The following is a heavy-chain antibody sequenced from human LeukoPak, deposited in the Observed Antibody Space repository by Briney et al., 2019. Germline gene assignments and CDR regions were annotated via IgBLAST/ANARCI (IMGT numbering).Heavy chain of an antibody. V-gene: IGHV4-31*03. D-gene: IGHD3-9*01. J-gene: IGHJ5*02. Sequence: SQTLSLTCTVSGGSISSGGYYWSWIRQHPGKGLEWIGYIYYSGSTYYNPSLKSRVTISVDTSKNQFSLKLSSVTAADTAVYYCARGTTSDWLSQQNWFDPWGQGTLVTVSS. CDR2: IYYSGST. CDR1: GGSISSGGYY. CDR3: ARGTTSDWLSQQNWFDP.